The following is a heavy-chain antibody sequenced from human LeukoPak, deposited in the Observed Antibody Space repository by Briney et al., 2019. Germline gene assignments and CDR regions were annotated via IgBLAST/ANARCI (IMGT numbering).Heavy chain of an antibody. J-gene: IGHJ4*02. D-gene: IGHD5-18*01. CDR2: ISTTSSYI. Sequence: AGGSLRLSCAASGFTFSDYSMNWVRQAPGKGLEWVSSISTTSSYIYYADSVKGRFTISRDNAKNSLYLQMNSLRAEDTAVYYCARDGDTAMALYYFDYWGQGTLVTVSS. CDR3: ARDGDTAMALYYFDY. V-gene: IGHV3-21*01. CDR1: GFTFSDYS.